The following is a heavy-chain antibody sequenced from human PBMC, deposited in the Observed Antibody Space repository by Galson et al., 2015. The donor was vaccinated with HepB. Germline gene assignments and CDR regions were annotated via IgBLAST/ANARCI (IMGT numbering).Heavy chain of an antibody. CDR3: AKEGPAAMNAFDI. CDR1: GFTFSSYG. D-gene: IGHD2-2*01. V-gene: IGHV3-30*18. J-gene: IGHJ3*02. Sequence: SLRLSCAASGFTFSSYGMHWVRQAPGKGLEWVAVISYDGSNKYYADSVKGRFTIFRDNSKNTLYLQMNSLRAEDTAVYYCAKEGPAAMNAFDIWGQGTMVTVSS. CDR2: ISYDGSNK.